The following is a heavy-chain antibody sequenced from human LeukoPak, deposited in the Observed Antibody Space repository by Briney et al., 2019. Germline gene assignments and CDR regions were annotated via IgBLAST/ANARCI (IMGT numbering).Heavy chain of an antibody. CDR3: ARFGHPDPYYYDSSGPIDP. V-gene: IGHV4-59*11. J-gene: IGHJ5*02. CDR2: IGYTGST. Sequence: SETLSLTCTVSGGAISSLYWTWLPNPARQGRECRRYIGYTGSTNYNPSIKSRVTISVGTAKNPFSLKLSSVTAADTAVYYCARFGHPDPYYYDSSGPIDPWGQGTLVTVSS. D-gene: IGHD3-22*01. CDR1: GGAISSLY.